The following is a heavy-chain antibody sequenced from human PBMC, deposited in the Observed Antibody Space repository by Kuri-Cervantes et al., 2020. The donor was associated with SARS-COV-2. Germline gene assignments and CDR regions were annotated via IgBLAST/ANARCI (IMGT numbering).Heavy chain of an antibody. V-gene: IGHV3-30-3*01. CDR1: GFTLSSYA. CDR3: ARSGIAARCDAFDI. CDR2: ISYDGSNK. J-gene: IGHJ3*02. Sequence: GESLKISCAASGFTLSSYAMHWVRQAPGKGLEWVAVISYDGSNKYYADSVKGRFTISRGNSKNTLYLQMNSLGAEDTAVYYCARSGIAARCDAFDIWGQGTMVTVSS. D-gene: IGHD6-6*01.